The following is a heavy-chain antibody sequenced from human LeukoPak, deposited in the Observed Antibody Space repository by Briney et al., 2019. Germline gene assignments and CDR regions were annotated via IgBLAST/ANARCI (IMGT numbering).Heavy chain of an antibody. J-gene: IGHJ4*02. Sequence: GASVNVSCKASAYTFTTYGISWVRQAPAQGHEGMRWISAYNGNTNDAQKLQGRVTMTTDTSTSTAYMELRSLRSDDTAVYYCARDACSSTSCYEGVTSDYWGQGTLVTVSS. CDR3: ARDACSSTSCYEGVTSDY. D-gene: IGHD2-2*01. CDR1: AYTFTTYG. V-gene: IGHV1-18*01. CDR2: ISAYNGNT.